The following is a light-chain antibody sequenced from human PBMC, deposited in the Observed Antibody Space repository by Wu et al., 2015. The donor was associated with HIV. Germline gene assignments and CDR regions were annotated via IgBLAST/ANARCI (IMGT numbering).Light chain of an antibody. V-gene: IGKV3-15*01. J-gene: IGKJ1*01. CDR1: ETVTMS. CDR3: HQYNQWA. CDR2: GAT. Sequence: EVVMTQSPATLSVSPGERVTLSCGASETVTMSVVWYQQRPGQPPRLLIYGATTRATGVPARFSGSASGTEFTLTISSLQSEDVGVYYCHQYNQWAFGPGTKVELK.